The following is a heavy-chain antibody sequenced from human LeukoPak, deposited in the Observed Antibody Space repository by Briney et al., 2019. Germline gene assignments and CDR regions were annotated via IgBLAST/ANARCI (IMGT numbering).Heavy chain of an antibody. CDR1: GGSISSYY. J-gene: IGHJ4*02. V-gene: IGHV4-59*01. D-gene: IGHD3-16*02. Sequence: SGPTLVNPSETLSLTCTVSGGSISSYYWSWIRQPPGKGLEWIGYISYSGSTNYNPSLKSRVTISVDTSKNQLSLKLNSVTAVDTAVYYCARYIWGSYPTFEDYWGQGSLVTVSS. CDR2: ISYSGST. CDR3: ARYIWGSYPTFEDY.